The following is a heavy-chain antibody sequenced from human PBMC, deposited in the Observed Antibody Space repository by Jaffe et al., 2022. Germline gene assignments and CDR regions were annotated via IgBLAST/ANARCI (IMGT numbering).Heavy chain of an antibody. CDR3: VRTTAHVDYDILTGEVSRGYFDY. D-gene: IGHD3-9*01. CDR1: GYSFTSYW. J-gene: IGHJ4*02. Sequence: EVQLVQSGAEVKKPGESLKISCKGSGYSFTSYWIGWVRQMPGKGLEWMGIIYPGDSDTRYSPSFQGQVTISADKSISTAYLQWSSLKASDTAMYYCVRTTAHVDYDILTGEVSRGYFDYWGQGTLVTVSS. V-gene: IGHV5-51*03. CDR2: IYPGDSDT.